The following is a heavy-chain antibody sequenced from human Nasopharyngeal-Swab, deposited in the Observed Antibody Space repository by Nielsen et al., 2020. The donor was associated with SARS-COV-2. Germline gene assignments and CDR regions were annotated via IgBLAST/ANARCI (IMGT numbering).Heavy chain of an antibody. CDR2: INPTGGST. CDR3: AKTIAVAGVFDY. V-gene: IGHV1-46*01. Sequence: ALVKVSCKASGYSFTSYYMHWVRQAPGQGLEWMGIINPTGGSTTYAQKFQGRVTMTRDTSTSTVYMELSSLRSEDTAVYYCAKTIAVAGVFDYWGQGTLVTVSS. J-gene: IGHJ4*02. CDR1: GYSFTSYY. D-gene: IGHD6-19*01.